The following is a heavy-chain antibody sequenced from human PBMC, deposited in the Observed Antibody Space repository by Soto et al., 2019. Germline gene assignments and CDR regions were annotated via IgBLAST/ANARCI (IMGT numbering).Heavy chain of an antibody. D-gene: IGHD4-17*01. Sequence: SETLSLTCAVYGGSFSGYYWSWIRQPPGKGLEWIGEINHSGSTNYNPSLKSRVTISVDTSKNQFSLKLSSVTAADTAVYYCAVTTVDDDAFAIWGQGTMVTVSS. V-gene: IGHV4-34*01. J-gene: IGHJ3*02. CDR3: AVTTVDDDAFAI. CDR1: GGSFSGYY. CDR2: INHSGST.